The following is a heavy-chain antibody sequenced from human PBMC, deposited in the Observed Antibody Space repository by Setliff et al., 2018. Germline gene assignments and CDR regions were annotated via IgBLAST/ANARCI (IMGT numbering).Heavy chain of an antibody. CDR2: ISGYNGNT. CDR3: ARGTHSSGWYGWSQNWFDP. V-gene: IGHV1-18*01. Sequence: ASVKVSCKASGYTFTTYGVAWVRQAPGQGLEWLGWISGYNGNTNYAQRFQGRVTMTTDTSTSTAYMELRSLRSDDTAVYYCARGTHSSGWYGWSQNWFDPWGQGTLVTVSS. J-gene: IGHJ5*02. CDR1: GYTFTTYG. D-gene: IGHD6-19*01.